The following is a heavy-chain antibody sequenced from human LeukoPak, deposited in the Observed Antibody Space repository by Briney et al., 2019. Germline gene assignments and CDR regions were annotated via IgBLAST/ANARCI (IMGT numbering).Heavy chain of an antibody. D-gene: IGHD4-11*01. CDR3: ARGKRVTTVIDYGFDY. V-gene: IGHV4-59*06. Sequence: SETLSLTCTVSGGSISSYYWSWIRQPPGKGLEWIGYIYYSGSTYYNPSLKSRVTISVDTSKNQFSLKLSSVTAADTAVYYCARGKRVTTVIDYGFDYWGQGTLVTVSS. CDR2: IYYSGST. J-gene: IGHJ4*02. CDR1: GGSISSYY.